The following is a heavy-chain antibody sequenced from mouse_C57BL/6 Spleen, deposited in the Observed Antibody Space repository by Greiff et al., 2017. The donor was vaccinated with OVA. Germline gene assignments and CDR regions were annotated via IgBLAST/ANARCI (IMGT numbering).Heavy chain of an antibody. J-gene: IGHJ2*01. V-gene: IGHV1-82*01. Sequence: VQLQQSGPELVKPGASVKISCKASGYAFSSSWMNWVKQRPGKGLEWIGRIYPGDGDTNYNGKFKGKATLTADKSSSTAYMQLSSLTSEDSAVYFCARLYGPLDYWGQGTTLTVSS. CDR3: ARLYGPLDY. D-gene: IGHD1-2*01. CDR2: IYPGDGDT. CDR1: GYAFSSSW.